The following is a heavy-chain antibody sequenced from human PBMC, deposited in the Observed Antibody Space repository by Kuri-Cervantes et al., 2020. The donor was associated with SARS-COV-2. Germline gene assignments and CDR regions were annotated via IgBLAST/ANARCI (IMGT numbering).Heavy chain of an antibody. CDR3: ARDLAGGYGSGSEFDY. J-gene: IGHJ4*02. CDR1: GLTFSSYG. Sequence: GGSLRLSCAASGLTFSSYGMHWVRQAPGKGLEWVAFIRYDGSNKYYADSVKGRFTISRDNAKNTLYLQMNSLRAEDTAVYYCARDLAGGYGSGSEFDYWGQGTLVTVSS. V-gene: IGHV3-30*02. D-gene: IGHD3-10*01. CDR2: IRYDGSNK.